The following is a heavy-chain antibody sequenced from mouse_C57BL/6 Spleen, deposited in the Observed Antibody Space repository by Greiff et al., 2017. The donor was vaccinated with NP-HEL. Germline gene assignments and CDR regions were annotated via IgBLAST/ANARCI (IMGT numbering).Heavy chain of an antibody. CDR3: AREGQLRHPFAY. Sequence: EVQLQESGPVLVKPGASVKMSCKASGYTFTDYYMNWVKQSHGKSLEWIGVINPYNGGTSYNQKFKGKATLTVDKSSSTAYMELNSLTSEDSAVYYCAREGQLRHPFAYWGQGTLVTVSA. J-gene: IGHJ3*01. CDR2: INPYNGGT. CDR1: GYTFTDYY. V-gene: IGHV1-19*01. D-gene: IGHD3-2*02.